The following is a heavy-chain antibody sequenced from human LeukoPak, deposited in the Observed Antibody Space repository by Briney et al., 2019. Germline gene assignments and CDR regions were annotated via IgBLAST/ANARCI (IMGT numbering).Heavy chain of an antibody. CDR1: GYTFTSYG. V-gene: IGHV1-8*02. D-gene: IGHD3-10*01. J-gene: IGHJ6*02. Sequence: ASVKVSCKASGYTFTSYGISWMRQAPGQGLEWMGWMNPNSGNTGYAQKFQGRVTMTRNTSISTAYMELSSLRSEDTAVYYCARFSRPKGSHYYGSGSYDGYGMDVWGQGTTVTVSS. CDR3: ARFSRPKGSHYYGSGSYDGYGMDV. CDR2: MNPNSGNT.